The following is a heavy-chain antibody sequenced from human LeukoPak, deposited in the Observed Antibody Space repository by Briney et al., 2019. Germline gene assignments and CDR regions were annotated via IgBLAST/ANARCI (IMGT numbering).Heavy chain of an antibody. D-gene: IGHD6-19*01. J-gene: IGHJ4*02. CDR2: IYSGGST. CDR3: ARNGRDQWLASDY. V-gene: IGHV3-53*01. CDR1: GFTVSSNY. Sequence: GGSLRLSCAASGFTVSSNYMSWVRQAPGKGLEWVSVIYSGGSTYYADSVKGRFTIPRDNSKNTLYLQMNSLRAEDTAVYYCARNGRDQWLASDYWGQGTLVTVSS.